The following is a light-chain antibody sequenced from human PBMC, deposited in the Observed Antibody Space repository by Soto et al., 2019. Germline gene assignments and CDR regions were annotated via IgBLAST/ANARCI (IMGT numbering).Light chain of an antibody. J-gene: IGLJ1*01. Sequence: QSVLTQPPSASGAPGQRVTISCSGSSSNIGSNPVNWYQQLPGTAPKLVIFSDTQRPSGVPDRFSGSKSGTSASLAISGLQSEDEADYDCAAWDASLNGHYVFGSGTKLPVL. CDR1: SSNIGSNP. CDR2: SDT. V-gene: IGLV1-44*01. CDR3: AAWDASLNGHYV.